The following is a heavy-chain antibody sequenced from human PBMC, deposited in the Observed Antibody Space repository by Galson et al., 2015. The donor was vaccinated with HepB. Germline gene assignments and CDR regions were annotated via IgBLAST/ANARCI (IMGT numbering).Heavy chain of an antibody. CDR3: AKDPATMVRGDKHGYFDY. D-gene: IGHD3-10*01. Sequence: SLRLSCAASGFTFSSYAMSWVRQAPGKGLEWVSAISGSGGSTYYADSVKGRFTISRDNPKNTLYLQMNSLRAEDTAVYYCAKDPATMVRGDKHGYFDYWGQGTLVTVSS. CDR1: GFTFSSYA. J-gene: IGHJ4*02. V-gene: IGHV3-23*01. CDR2: ISGSGGST.